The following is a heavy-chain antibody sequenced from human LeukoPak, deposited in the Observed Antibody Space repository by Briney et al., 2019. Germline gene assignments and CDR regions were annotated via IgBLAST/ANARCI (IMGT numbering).Heavy chain of an antibody. CDR3: ACGPQHCTTAACYMEPFGP. Sequence: GGSLRLSCAASGFTVITNDMTWVRQAPGKGLEWVSVLYRDGNTKYADSVQGRFTISRDNSKNTLYLEMNSLSPDDTAVYYCACGPQHCTTAACYMEPFGPWGQGTVVIVSS. D-gene: IGHD2-2*02. CDR2: LYRDGNT. CDR1: GFTVITND. V-gene: IGHV3-53*01. J-gene: IGHJ5*02.